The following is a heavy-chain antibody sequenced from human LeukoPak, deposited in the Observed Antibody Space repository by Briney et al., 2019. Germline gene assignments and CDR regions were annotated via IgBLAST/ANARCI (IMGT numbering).Heavy chain of an antibody. CDR3: GREPPPLRRIAAPGTPRFAP. CDR2: IYHSGST. J-gene: IGHJ5*02. V-gene: IGHV4-4*02. D-gene: IGHD6-13*01. CDR1: GGSISSSNW. Sequence: PSETLSLTCAVSGGSISSSNWWSWVRQPPGKGLEWIGEIYHSGSTNYNPSLKSRVTISVDTSKNQFSLKLSSVTAADTAVYYWGREPPPLRRIAAPGTPRFAPGGREPLLTASS.